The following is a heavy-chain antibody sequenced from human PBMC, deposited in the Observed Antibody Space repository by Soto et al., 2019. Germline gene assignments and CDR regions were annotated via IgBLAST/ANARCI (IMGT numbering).Heavy chain of an antibody. Sequence: PAQTLSLTCAISGDSVSSNTASWNWIRQSPSIGLEWLGRTYFRYKWYNDYAVSVKSRIIINPDTSNNQFSLQLNSVTPEDTAVYFCAKGDNLGPKTGYAFDPWGQGIMVTVSS. J-gene: IGHJ5*02. CDR3: AKGDNLGPKTGYAFDP. CDR2: TYFRYKWYN. V-gene: IGHV6-1*01. CDR1: GDSVSSNTAS. D-gene: IGHD5-12*01.